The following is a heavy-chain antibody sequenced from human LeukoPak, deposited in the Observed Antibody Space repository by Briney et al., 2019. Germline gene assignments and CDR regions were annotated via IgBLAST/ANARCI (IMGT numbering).Heavy chain of an antibody. V-gene: IGHV1-24*01. J-gene: IGHJ4*02. Sequence: ASVKVSCKVSGYTLTELSMHWVRQAPGKGLEWMGGFDPEDGETIYAQKFQGRVTMTEDTSTDTAYMELSSLRSEGTAVYYCATGPRRYCSSTSCYYFDYWGQGTLVTVSS. CDR3: ATGPRRYCSSTSCYYFDY. D-gene: IGHD2-2*01. CDR2: FDPEDGET. CDR1: GYTLTELS.